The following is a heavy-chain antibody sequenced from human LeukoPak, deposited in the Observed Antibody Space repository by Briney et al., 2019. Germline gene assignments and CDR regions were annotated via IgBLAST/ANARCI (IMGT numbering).Heavy chain of an antibody. CDR3: ARTTMVRGVMTY. Sequence: QPGGSLRLSCAASGFTFSSYEINWVRQAPGKGREGVSYISSSGSTIYYADSVKVRFTISRDNAKNSLYLQMNSLRAGDTAVYYCARTTMVRGVMTYWGQGTLVTVSS. V-gene: IGHV3-48*03. D-gene: IGHD3-10*01. J-gene: IGHJ4*02. CDR1: GFTFSSYE. CDR2: ISSSGSTI.